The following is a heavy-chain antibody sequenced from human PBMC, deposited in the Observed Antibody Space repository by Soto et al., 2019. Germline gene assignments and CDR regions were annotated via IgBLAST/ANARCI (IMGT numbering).Heavy chain of an antibody. Sequence: QVQLVQSGAEVKKPGASVKVSCKASGYTFTSYGISWVRQAPGQGLEWMGWISAYNGNTNYAQKLQGRVTMTTDTSTSTAYMELRSLRSDDTAVYYCARTVWERDCTNGVCYDNWFDPWGQGTLVTVSS. D-gene: IGHD2-8*01. V-gene: IGHV1-18*01. CDR1: GYTFTSYG. CDR3: ARTVWERDCTNGVCYDNWFDP. CDR2: ISAYNGNT. J-gene: IGHJ5*02.